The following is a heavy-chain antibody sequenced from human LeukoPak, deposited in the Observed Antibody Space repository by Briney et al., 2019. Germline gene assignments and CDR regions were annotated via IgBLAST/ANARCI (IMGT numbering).Heavy chain of an antibody. V-gene: IGHV3-66*01. CDR1: GFTVSTNY. Sequence: GGSLRLSCAASGFTVSTNYMSWVRQAPGKGLEWVSVIYSGGTTYYADSVKGRFTVSRDNSKNTLYLQMNSLRAEDTAVYYCARDRGGSRSDCWGQGSLVTVSS. D-gene: IGHD6-13*01. CDR2: IYSGGTT. CDR3: ARDRGGSRSDC. J-gene: IGHJ4*02.